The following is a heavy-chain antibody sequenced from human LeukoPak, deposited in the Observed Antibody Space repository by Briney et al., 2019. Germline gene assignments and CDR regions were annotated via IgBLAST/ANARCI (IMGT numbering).Heavy chain of an antibody. D-gene: IGHD6-19*01. Sequence: SETLSLTCSVSGYSISSGYFWGWIRQPPGKGLEWIANVYESGSTYYNPSLRSRVIISVDTSNNEFSLRLTSVTAADTAVYYCARARVAVAGFFDYWGQGTLVTVSS. CDR2: VYESGST. CDR1: GYSISSGYF. J-gene: IGHJ4*02. V-gene: IGHV4-38-2*02. CDR3: ARARVAVAGFFDY.